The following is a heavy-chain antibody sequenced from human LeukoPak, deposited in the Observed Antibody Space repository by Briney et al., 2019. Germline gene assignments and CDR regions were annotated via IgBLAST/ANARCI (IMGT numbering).Heavy chain of an antibody. Sequence: PGGSLRLSCAASGFTFSSYGMHWVRQAPGKGLEWIGEINYSRSTNYNPSLKSRVTISVDTSKNQFSLKLSSVTAADTAVYYCARGPLEMATRYFDLWGRGTLVTVSS. CDR1: GFTFSSYG. J-gene: IGHJ2*01. D-gene: IGHD5-24*01. V-gene: IGHV4-34*01. CDR2: INYSRST. CDR3: ARGPLEMATRYFDL.